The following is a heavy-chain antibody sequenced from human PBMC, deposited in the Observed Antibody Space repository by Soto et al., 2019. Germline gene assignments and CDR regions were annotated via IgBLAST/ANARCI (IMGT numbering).Heavy chain of an antibody. Sequence: QVQLMQSGAEVKKPGASVKVSCKASGDTFTDYYIHWVRQAPGQGLEWMGTVNPSGGHTTYAQHCLGRVTSTRDTSTSPLYRERTRLTSDDTDIYYCARGGHVVVVTAALDYWGQGTLVTVSS. D-gene: IGHD2-21*02. J-gene: IGHJ4*02. V-gene: IGHV1-46*01. CDR2: VNPSGGHT. CDR3: ARGGHVVVVTAALDY. CDR1: GDTFTDYY.